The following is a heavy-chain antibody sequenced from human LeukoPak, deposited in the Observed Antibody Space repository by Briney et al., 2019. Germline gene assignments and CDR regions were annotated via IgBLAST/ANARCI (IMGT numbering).Heavy chain of an antibody. D-gene: IGHD6-13*01. CDR2: FDPEDGET. CDR1: GYTLTELS. J-gene: IGHJ4*02. CDR3: AIPGGSSRDFDY. V-gene: IGHV1-24*01. Sequence: AASVEVSCKVSGYTLTELSMHWVRQAPGKGLEWMGGFDPEDGETIYAQKFQGRVTMTEDTSTDTAYMELSSLRSEDTAVYYCAIPGGSSRDFDYWGQGTLVTVSS.